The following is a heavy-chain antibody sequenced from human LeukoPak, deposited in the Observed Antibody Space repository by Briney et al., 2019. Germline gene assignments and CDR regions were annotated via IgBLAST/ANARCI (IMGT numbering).Heavy chain of an antibody. CDR1: GDSVSSSNYY. CDR2: IYYSGST. D-gene: IGHD3-9*01. Sequence: PSETLSLTCTVSGDSVSSSNYYWGWIRQPPGKGLEWIGSIYYSGSTYYNPSLKSRVTISVDTSKNQFSLKLSSVTAADTAVYYCARQGYDILTGHTYYLDYWGQGTLVTVSS. J-gene: IGHJ4*02. CDR3: ARQGYDILTGHTYYLDY. V-gene: IGHV4-39*01.